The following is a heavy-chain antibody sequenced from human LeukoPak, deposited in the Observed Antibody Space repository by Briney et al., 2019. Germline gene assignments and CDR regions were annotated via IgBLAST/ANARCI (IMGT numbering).Heavy chain of an antibody. J-gene: IGHJ5*02. CDR1: GYTFTGYY. CDR2: INPNSGGT. CDR3: ARELQQQLVFGWFDP. Sequence: ASVKVSCKASGYTFTGYYMHWVRQAPGQGLEWMGWINPNSGGTNYAQKFQGRVTMTRDTSTSTAYMELSRLRSDDTAVYYCARELQQQLVFGWFDPWGQGTLVTVSS. D-gene: IGHD6-13*01. V-gene: IGHV1-2*02.